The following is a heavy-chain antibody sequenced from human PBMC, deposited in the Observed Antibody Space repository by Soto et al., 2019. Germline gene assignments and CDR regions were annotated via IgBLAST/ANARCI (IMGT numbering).Heavy chain of an antibody. J-gene: IGHJ6*03. D-gene: IGHD3-3*02. CDR2: INHSGST. CDR3: ARYLAHLPYYYYYYMDV. Sequence: SETLSLTCAVYGGSFSGYYWSWIRQPPGKGLEWIGEINHSGSTNYNPSLKSRVTISVYTSKNQFSLKLSSVTAADTAVYYCARYLAHLPYYYYYYMDVWGKGTTVTVSS. CDR1: GGSFSGYY. V-gene: IGHV4-34*01.